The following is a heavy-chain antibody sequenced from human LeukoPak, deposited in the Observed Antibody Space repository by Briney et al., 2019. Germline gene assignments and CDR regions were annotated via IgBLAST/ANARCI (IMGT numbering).Heavy chain of an antibody. V-gene: IGHV3-21*01. CDR3: ARDLYCSSTSCYRPRFIDY. D-gene: IGHD2-2*02. CDR1: GFTFSRYR. J-gene: IGHJ4*02. CDR2: ISSSSCYI. Sequence: GGSLRLFCAASGFTFSRYRINCVRRAPGKGLEWVSSISSSSCYIYYADSVKGRFTISRDNAKNSLYLQMNSLRAEDTAVYYCARDLYCSSTSCYRPRFIDYWGQGTLVTVSS.